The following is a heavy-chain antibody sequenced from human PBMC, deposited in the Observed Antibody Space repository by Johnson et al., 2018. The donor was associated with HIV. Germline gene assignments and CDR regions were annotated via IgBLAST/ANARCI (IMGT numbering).Heavy chain of an antibody. J-gene: IGHJ3*02. V-gene: IGHV3-30*04. Sequence: QVLLVESGGGVVQPGRSLRLSCAASGFTFSSYAMHCVRQAPGKGLEWVAVISYDGSNKYYADSVKVRFTISRDNSKNTLYLQMNSLRAEDTAVYYCAKDSSVLLCFDIWGQGTMVTVSS. CDR1: GFTFSSYA. CDR2: ISYDGSNK. CDR3: AKDSSVLLCFDI. D-gene: IGHD3-10*01.